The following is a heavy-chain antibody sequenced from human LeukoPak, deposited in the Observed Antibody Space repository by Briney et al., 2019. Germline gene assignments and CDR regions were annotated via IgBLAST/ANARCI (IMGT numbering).Heavy chain of an antibody. J-gene: IGHJ4*02. CDR3: AKSEIYCNNGFCYREPCDY. D-gene: IGHD2-8*01. CDR2: IKFEDGGT. CDR1: GYNLMDHA. Sequence: ASLRVSCKASGYNLMDHALHWVRQAPGQGLEWMGWIKFEDGGTSYGRRFRGRVTMTRDTSTSTAYVDLSRLTSDDTAVYYCAKSEIYCNNGFCYREPCDYWGQGTLVTVSS. V-gene: IGHV1-2*02.